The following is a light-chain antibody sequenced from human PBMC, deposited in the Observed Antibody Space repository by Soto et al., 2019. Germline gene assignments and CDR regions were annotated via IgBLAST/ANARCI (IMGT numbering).Light chain of an antibody. CDR2: EVT. CDR3: SSSAGIYHYLV. V-gene: IGLV2-8*01. J-gene: IGLJ3*02. Sequence: QSVLTQPPSASGSPGQSVTISCTGTSSDVGGNNYVSWYQQHPGKAPKLMIYEVTERPSGVPDRFSGSKSGNTASLTVSGLQAEDEADYYCSSSAGIYHYLVFGGGTKLTVL. CDR1: SSDVGGNNY.